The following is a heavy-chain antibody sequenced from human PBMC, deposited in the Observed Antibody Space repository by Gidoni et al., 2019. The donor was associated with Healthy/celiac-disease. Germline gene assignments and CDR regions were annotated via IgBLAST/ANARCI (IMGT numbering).Heavy chain of an antibody. CDR3: TTVRGYFDWLYI. J-gene: IGHJ3*02. D-gene: IGHD3-9*01. Sequence: EVQLVESGGGLVKPGGSLRLSCAASGFPFRNAWMNWVRQAPGKGLEWVGRIKSKTDGGTTDYAAPVKGIFTISRDDSKNTLYLQMNSLKTEDTAVYYCTTVRGYFDWLYIWGQGTMVTVSS. CDR2: IKSKTDGGTT. CDR1: GFPFRNAW. V-gene: IGHV3-15*07.